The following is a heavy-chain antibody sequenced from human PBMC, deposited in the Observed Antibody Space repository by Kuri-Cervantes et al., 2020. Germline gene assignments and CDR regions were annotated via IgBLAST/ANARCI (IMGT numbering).Heavy chain of an antibody. CDR1: GFTLSSYA. Sequence: GGSLRLSCAASGFTLSSYAMHWVRQAPGKGLEWVAVISYDGSNKYYADSVKGRFTISRDNSKNTLYLQMNSLRAEDTAVYYCARPAARVRSSGWYPMYYHMDVWGKGTTVTDSS. D-gene: IGHD6-19*01. CDR2: ISYDGSNK. CDR3: ARPAARVRSSGWYPMYYHMDV. J-gene: IGHJ6*03. V-gene: IGHV3-30-3*01.